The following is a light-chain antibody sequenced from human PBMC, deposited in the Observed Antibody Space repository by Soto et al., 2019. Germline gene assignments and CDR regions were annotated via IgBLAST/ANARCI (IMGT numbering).Light chain of an antibody. Sequence: EIVLTQSPGTLSLSPGERATLSCRASQTISSSYLAWYQQRPGQAPRLLMFGTSSRAAGIPDRFSGSGSGTDFTLAINRLEPEDAAVYYCQHYGTSVLTFGLGTKVDIK. CDR3: QHYGTSVLT. CDR1: QTISSSY. CDR2: GTS. V-gene: IGKV3-20*01. J-gene: IGKJ3*01.